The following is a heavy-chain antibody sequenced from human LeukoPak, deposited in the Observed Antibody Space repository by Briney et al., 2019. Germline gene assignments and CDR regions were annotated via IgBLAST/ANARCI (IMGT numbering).Heavy chain of an antibody. D-gene: IGHD2-15*01. CDR3: ANVPRSTVSY. CDR1: LFSFTTNW. V-gene: IGHV3-7*01. J-gene: IGHJ4*02. CDR2: LYEDGTVK. Sequence: GGSLRLSCAASLFSFTTNWMHWVRQTPGKRVESVAELYEDGTVKYYVDSVRGRFTISKDNAKNSLYLQMSRLRAEDTGVYFCANVPRSTVSYWGRGTLVTVSS.